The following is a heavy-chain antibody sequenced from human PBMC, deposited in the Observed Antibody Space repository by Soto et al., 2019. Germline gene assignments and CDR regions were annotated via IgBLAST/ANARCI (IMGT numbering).Heavy chain of an antibody. CDR3: AKDWPRSVAGTRTYYYYGMDV. V-gene: IGHV3-30*18. J-gene: IGHJ6*02. Sequence: PGGSLRLSCAASGFTFSSYGMHWVRQAPGKGLEWVAVISYDGSNKYYADSVKGRFTISRDNSKNTLYLQMNSLRAEDTAVYYCAKDWPRSVAGTRTYYYYGMDVWGQGTTVTVSS. D-gene: IGHD6-19*01. CDR2: ISYDGSNK. CDR1: GFTFSSYG.